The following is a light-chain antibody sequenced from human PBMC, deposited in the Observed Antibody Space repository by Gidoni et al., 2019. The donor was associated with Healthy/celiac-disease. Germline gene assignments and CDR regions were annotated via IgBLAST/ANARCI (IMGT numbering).Light chain of an antibody. V-gene: IGLV3-25*03. CDR3: QSADSSGTYPVV. Sequence: SYELTQPPSVSVSPGTTARITCSGDALPKPYAYWYQQKPGQAPVLVIYKDSERPSGIPERFSGSSSGTTVTLTISGVQAEDEADYYCQSADSSGTYPVVFGGGTKLTVL. CDR1: ALPKPY. CDR2: KDS. J-gene: IGLJ2*01.